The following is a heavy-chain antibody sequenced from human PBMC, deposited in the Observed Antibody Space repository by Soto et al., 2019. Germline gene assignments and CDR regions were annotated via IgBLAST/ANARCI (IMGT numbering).Heavy chain of an antibody. D-gene: IGHD1-26*01. CDR3: ARALTLLKGKDAFHI. Sequence: QVQLVQSGVEVKKPGASVKVSCKASGYIFTNYGINWVRQAPGQGLEWVGWISAYNGDTNYAQKFQGRVTMTTDTSTTTAYMELRSLRSDDTAVYYCARALTLLKGKDAFHIWGQGTLVTVSS. J-gene: IGHJ3*02. V-gene: IGHV1-18*01. CDR2: ISAYNGDT. CDR1: GYIFTNYG.